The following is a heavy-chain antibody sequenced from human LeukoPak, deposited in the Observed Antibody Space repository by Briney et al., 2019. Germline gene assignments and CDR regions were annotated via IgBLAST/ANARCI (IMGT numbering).Heavy chain of an antibody. CDR1: GGSFSGYY. CDR3: ARPTYSSGWYAFSRMGAFDI. CDR2: INHSGST. J-gene: IGHJ3*02. Sequence: KPSETLSLTCAVYGGSFSGYYWSWIRQPPGKGLEWIGEINHSGSTNYNPSLKSRVTISVDTSKNQFSLKLSSVTAADTAVYYCARPTYSSGWYAFSRMGAFDIWGQGTMVTVSS. V-gene: IGHV4-34*01. D-gene: IGHD6-19*01.